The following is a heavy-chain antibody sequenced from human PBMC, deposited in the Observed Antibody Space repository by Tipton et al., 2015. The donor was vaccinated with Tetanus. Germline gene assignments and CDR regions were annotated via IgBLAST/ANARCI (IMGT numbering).Heavy chain of an antibody. J-gene: IGHJ4*02. V-gene: IGHV3-21*06. Sequence: SLRLSCAASGFTFSSFGMTWVRQAPGKGLEWVSSITGSSSYIYYADSVKGRFTISRDNARNSVYLEVNSLRVEDTAMYYCAREGGHSYDTGEFDYWGQGTLVTVSS. CDR2: ITGSSSYI. CDR3: AREGGHSYDTGEFDY. CDR1: GFTFSSFG. D-gene: IGHD7-27*01.